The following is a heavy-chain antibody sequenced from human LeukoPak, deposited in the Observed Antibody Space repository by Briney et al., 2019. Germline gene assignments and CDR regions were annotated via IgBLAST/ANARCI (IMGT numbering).Heavy chain of an antibody. CDR3: ASQYGSGYSWFDP. CDR2: IYYSGST. CDR1: GGSISSGGYY. D-gene: IGHD3-10*01. V-gene: IGHV4-31*03. Sequence: SETLSLTCTVSGGSISSGGYYWSWIRQHPGKGLEWIGYIYYSGSTYYNPSLESRVTISVDTSKNQFSLKLSSVTAADTAVYYCASQYGSGYSWFDPWGQGTLVTVSS. J-gene: IGHJ5*02.